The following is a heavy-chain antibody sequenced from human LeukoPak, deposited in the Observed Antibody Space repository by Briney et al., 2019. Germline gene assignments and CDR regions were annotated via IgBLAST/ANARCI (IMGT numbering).Heavy chain of an antibody. Sequence: GGSLRLSCAASGSTFSSYSMNWVRQAPGKGLEWVSSISSSSSYIYYADSVKGRFTISRDNAKNSLYLQMNSLRAEDTAVYYCAREGARGVFDYWGQGTLVTVSS. CDR2: ISSSSSYI. V-gene: IGHV3-21*01. CDR3: AREGARGVFDY. J-gene: IGHJ4*02. CDR1: GSTFSSYS. D-gene: IGHD3-10*01.